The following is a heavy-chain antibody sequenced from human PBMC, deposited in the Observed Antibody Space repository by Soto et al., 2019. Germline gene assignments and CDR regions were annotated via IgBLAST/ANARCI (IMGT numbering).Heavy chain of an antibody. CDR1: GYSFTSYW. J-gene: IGHJ6*02. CDR2: IYPGDSDT. V-gene: IGHV5-51*01. CDR3: ARTAAAGKYYYGMXV. Sequence: PGESLKISCKGSGYSFTSYWIGWVRQMPGKGLELMGIIYPGDSDTRYSPSFQGQVTISADKSISTAYLQWSSLKASDTAMYYCARTAAAGKYYYGMXVWGQGTTVTVSS. D-gene: IGHD6-13*01.